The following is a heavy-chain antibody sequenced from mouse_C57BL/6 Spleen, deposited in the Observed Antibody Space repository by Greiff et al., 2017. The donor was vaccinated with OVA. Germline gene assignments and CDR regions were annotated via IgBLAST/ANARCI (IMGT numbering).Heavy chain of an antibody. CDR3: ARLVLDY. V-gene: IGHV1-26*01. CDR2: INPNNGGT. CDR1: GYTFTDYY. J-gene: IGHJ2*01. Sequence: VQLQQSGPELVKPGASVKISCKASGYTFTDYYMNWVKQSHGKSLEWIGDINPNNGGTSYTQKFKGKATLTVDKSSSTAYMQLRSLTSEDTAVYNCARLVLDYWGQGTTLTVSS.